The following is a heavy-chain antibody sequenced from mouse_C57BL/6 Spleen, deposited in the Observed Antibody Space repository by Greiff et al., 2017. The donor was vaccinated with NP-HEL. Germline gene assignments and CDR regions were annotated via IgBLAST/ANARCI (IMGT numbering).Heavy chain of an antibody. D-gene: IGHD3-2*02. Sequence: QVQLQQPGAELVRPGTSVKLSCKASGYTFTSYWMHWVKQRPGQGLEWIGVIDPSDSYTNYNQKFKGKATLTVDTSSSTAYMQLSSLTSEDSAVYYCARDSSGYENYFDYWGQGTTLTVSS. J-gene: IGHJ2*01. CDR1: GYTFTSYW. CDR3: ARDSSGYENYFDY. V-gene: IGHV1-59*01. CDR2: IDPSDSYT.